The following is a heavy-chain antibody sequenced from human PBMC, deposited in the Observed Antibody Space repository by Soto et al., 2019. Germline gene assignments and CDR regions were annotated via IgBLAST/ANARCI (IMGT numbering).Heavy chain of an antibody. CDR2: IYYSGST. CDR1: GGSISSSSYY. Sequence: PSETLSLTCTVSGGSISSSSYYWGWIRQPPGKGLEWIGSIYYSGSTYYNPSLKSRVTISVDTSKNQFSLKLSSVTAADTAVDYCARESYGGDYADWGQGTLVTVSS. D-gene: IGHD4-17*01. V-gene: IGHV4-39*02. CDR3: ARESYGGDYAD. J-gene: IGHJ4*02.